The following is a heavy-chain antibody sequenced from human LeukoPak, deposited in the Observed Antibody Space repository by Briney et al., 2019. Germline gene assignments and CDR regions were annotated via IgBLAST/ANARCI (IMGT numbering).Heavy chain of an antibody. CDR3: ARGGGSSWCLDC. CDR2: ISTSDTTI. V-gene: IGHV3-48*03. D-gene: IGHD6-13*01. J-gene: IGHJ4*02. CDR1: GFTFSSYK. Sequence: TGGSLRLSCAASGFTFSSYKMNWVSQAPGKGLEWVSYISTSDTTIYYADSVKGRFTISRDNAKNSLYLQMNSLRVEDTAVYYCARGGGSSWCLDCWGQGTLVTVSS.